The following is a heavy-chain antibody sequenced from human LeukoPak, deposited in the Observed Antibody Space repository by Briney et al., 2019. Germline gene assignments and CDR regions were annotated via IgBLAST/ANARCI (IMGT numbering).Heavy chain of an antibody. D-gene: IGHD2-2*01. CDR1: GGSISNYY. CDR3: ARLGDVVPAALFDY. V-gene: IGHV4-59*08. J-gene: IGHJ4*02. Sequence: KASETLSLTCTVSGGSISNYYWSWIRQPPGNGLEWIGYIYYSGNTNYNPSLKSRVTISVDTSKNQFSLKLSSVTAADTAVYYCARLGDVVPAALFDYWGQGTLVTVSS. CDR2: IYYSGNT.